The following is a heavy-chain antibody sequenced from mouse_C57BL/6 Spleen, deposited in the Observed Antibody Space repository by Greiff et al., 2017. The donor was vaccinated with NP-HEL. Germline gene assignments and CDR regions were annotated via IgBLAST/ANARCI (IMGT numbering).Heavy chain of an antibody. Sequence: QVQLQQPGAELVMPGASVKLSCKASGYTFTSYWMHWVKQRPGQGLEWIGEIDPSDSYTNYNQKFKGKSTLTVDKSSSTAYMQLSSLTSEDSAVYYCARWQLRLYFDYWSQGTTLTVSS. CDR3: ARWQLRLYFDY. CDR1: GYTFTSYW. CDR2: IDPSDSYT. J-gene: IGHJ2*01. V-gene: IGHV1-69*01. D-gene: IGHD3-2*02.